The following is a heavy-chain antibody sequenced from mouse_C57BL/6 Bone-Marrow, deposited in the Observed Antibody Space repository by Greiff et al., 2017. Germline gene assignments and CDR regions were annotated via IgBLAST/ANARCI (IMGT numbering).Heavy chain of an antibody. D-gene: IGHD2-3*01. V-gene: IGHV1-81*01. Sequence: VQLQQSGAELARPGASVKLSCKASGYTFTSYGISWVKQRTGQGLEWIGEIYPRSGNTYYNEKFKGKATLTADKSSSTAYMELRSLTSEDSAVYFCARSGYCHWYFDVWGTGTTVTVSS. J-gene: IGHJ1*03. CDR1: GYTFTSYG. CDR2: IYPRSGNT. CDR3: ARSGYCHWYFDV.